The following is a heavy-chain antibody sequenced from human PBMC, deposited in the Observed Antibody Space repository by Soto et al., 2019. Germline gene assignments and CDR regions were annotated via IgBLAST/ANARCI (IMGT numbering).Heavy chain of an antibody. CDR1: GFTFSDHY. V-gene: IGHV3-72*01. CDR2: VRNRANSYST. D-gene: IGHD2-8*01. CDR3: ARASSNYYFDY. J-gene: IGHJ4*02. Sequence: EVQLVESGGGLVQPGGSLRLSCAASGFTFSDHYMDWVRQAPGKGLEWVGRVRNRANSYSTQYAASVKGRVTISRDDSKKSLYLQMNSLKTEDTAMYYCARASSNYYFDYWGQGTLVTVSS.